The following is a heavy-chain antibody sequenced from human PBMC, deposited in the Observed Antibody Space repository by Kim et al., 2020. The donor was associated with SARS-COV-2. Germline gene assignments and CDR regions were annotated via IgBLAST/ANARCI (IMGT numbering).Heavy chain of an antibody. V-gene: IGHV4-39*01. CDR1: GGSISSSSYY. D-gene: IGHD2-21*01. CDR3: SRTISGGVVIAKPNWF. Sequence: SETLSLTGNVSGGSISSSSYYWGWFCQPIWKGPEWIGRIYYSGSTYYNPALKSRVTISVDTSKNQFSLKLSSVTAADTAGYYFSRTISGGVVIAKPNWF. J-gene: IGHJ5*01. CDR2: IYYSGST.